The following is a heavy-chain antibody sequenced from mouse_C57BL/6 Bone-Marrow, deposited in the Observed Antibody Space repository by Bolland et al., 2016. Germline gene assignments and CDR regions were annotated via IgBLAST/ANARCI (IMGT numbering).Heavy chain of an antibody. Sequence: SGGSYTYYPDSVKGRFTISRDNAKNTLYLQMSSLKSEDTAMYYCARQPPITTVLYWGQGTLV. CDR2: SGGSYT. J-gene: IGHJ3*01. CDR3: ARQPPITTVLY. V-gene: IGHV5-6*01. D-gene: IGHD1-1*01.